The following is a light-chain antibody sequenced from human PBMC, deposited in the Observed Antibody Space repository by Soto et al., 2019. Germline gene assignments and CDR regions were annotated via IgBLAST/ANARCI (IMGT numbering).Light chain of an antibody. CDR1: QDINSY. CDR3: QHRHSYPVT. CDR2: TTS. J-gene: IGKJ4*01. Sequence: DIQLTQSPSFLSASVGDRVTITCRASQDINSYLAWYQQKAGKAPKLLIHTTSTLQSGVPSRFSGSGSGTEFPLTISSLQPEDVATYYCQHRHSYPVTFGGGTKVEIK. V-gene: IGKV1-9*01.